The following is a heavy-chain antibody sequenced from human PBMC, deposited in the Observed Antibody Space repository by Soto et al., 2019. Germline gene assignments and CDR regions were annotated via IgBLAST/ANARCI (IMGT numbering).Heavy chain of an antibody. CDR2: IYSTGNT. CDR1: GVTVSNNS. CDR3: ARNVPVTTLGY. J-gene: IGHJ4*02. Sequence: EVKLVESGGGLVQPGGSLRLSCAASGVTVSNNSMTWVRQAPGKGLELVSSIYSTGNTFYADPVKGRFTISRDNSKNTLYLEMNSLRVEDTVVYYCARNVPVTTLGYWGQGTLVTVSS. V-gene: IGHV3-66*01. D-gene: IGHD4-17*01.